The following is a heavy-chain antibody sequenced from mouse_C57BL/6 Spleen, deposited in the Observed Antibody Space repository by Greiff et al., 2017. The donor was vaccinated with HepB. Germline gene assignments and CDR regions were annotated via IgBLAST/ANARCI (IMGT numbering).Heavy chain of an antibody. CDR2: IYPGSGST. D-gene: IGHD2-3*01. V-gene: IGHV1-55*01. CDR3: ASGDGYYVRYFDV. J-gene: IGHJ1*03. Sequence: VQLQEPGAELVKPGASVKMSCKASGYTFTSYWITWVKQRPGQGLEWIGDIYPGSGSTNYNEKFKSKATLTVDTSSSTAYMQLSSLTSEDSAVYYCASGDGYYVRYFDVWGTGTTVTVSS. CDR1: GYTFTSYW.